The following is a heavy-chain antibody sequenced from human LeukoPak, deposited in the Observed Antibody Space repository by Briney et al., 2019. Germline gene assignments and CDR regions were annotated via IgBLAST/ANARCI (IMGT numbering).Heavy chain of an antibody. J-gene: IGHJ4*02. CDR3: ARHRRGIAVAGPGDY. Sequence: GESLKISCRGSGYSFTRSWIGWVRQMPGKGLEWMGIIYPGDSDTRYSLSFQGQVTISADKSISTAYLQWSSLKASDTAMYYCARHRRGIAVAGPGDYWGQGTLVTVSS. CDR2: IYPGDSDT. CDR1: GYSFTRSW. V-gene: IGHV5-51*01. D-gene: IGHD6-19*01.